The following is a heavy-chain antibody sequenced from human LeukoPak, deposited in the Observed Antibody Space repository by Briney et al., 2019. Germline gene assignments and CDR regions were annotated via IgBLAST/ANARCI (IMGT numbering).Heavy chain of an antibody. CDR1: GYTFTSYD. J-gene: IGHJ6*02. CDR2: MNPNSGNT. Sequence: ASVKVSCKASGYTFTSYDINWVRQATGQGLEWMGWMNPNSGNTGYAQKFQGRVTMTRNTSISTAYMKLSSLRSEDTAVYYCARGQVYSSSWGDYYYGMDVWGQGTTVTVSS. CDR3: ARGQVYSSSWGDYYYGMDV. D-gene: IGHD6-13*01. V-gene: IGHV1-8*01.